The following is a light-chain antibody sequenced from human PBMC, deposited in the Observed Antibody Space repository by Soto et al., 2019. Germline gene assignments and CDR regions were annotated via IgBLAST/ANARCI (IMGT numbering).Light chain of an antibody. CDR2: EVS. J-gene: IGLJ1*01. Sequence: QSVLTQPASVSGSPGQSITISCTGTSSDVGGYNYVSWYQQHPGKAPKLMIYEVSNRPSGVSNRFSGSKSGNTASLTISGLQAEDEADYYCSSYVGSYIYVFGTGTKVTVL. V-gene: IGLV2-14*01. CDR3: SSYVGSYIYV. CDR1: SSDVGGYNY.